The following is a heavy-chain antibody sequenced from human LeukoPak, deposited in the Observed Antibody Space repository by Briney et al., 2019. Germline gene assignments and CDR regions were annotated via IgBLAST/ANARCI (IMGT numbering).Heavy chain of an antibody. J-gene: IGHJ4*02. D-gene: IGHD4-17*01. CDR2: ISSDSSYI. CDR1: GFNFNTYT. V-gene: IGHV3-21*01. Sequence: GGSLRLSCAASGFNFNTYTMNWVRQAPGKGLEWVSSISSDSSYIYYADAVHGRSTVSRDNAKYSLYLQMNSLRAEDTAVYYCVRGSYGAYDYWGQGSLVTVSS. CDR3: VRGSYGAYDY.